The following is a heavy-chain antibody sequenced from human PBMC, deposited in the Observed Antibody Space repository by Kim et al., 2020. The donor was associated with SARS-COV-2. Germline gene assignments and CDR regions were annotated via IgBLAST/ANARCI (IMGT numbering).Heavy chain of an antibody. CDR2: T. V-gene: IGHV4-39*01. D-gene: IGHD6-19*01. CDR3: ARSRGSGWTHY. Sequence: TRNTPSLKSRVTISVDTSKNQFSLKLSSVTAADTAVYYCARSRGSGWTHYWGQGTLVTVSS. J-gene: IGHJ4*02.